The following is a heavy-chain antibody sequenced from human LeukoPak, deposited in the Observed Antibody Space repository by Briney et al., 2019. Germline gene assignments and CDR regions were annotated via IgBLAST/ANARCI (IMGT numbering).Heavy chain of an antibody. CDR3: AKHVSSSWFSAFDY. Sequence: GGSLRLSCAASGFTFSSYAMSWVRQAPGKGLEWVSAISGSGGSTYYADSVKGRFTISRDNSKNTLYLQMKSLRAEDTAVYYCAKHVSSSWFSAFDYWGQGTLVTVSS. D-gene: IGHD6-13*01. J-gene: IGHJ4*02. V-gene: IGHV3-23*01. CDR1: GFTFSSYA. CDR2: ISGSGGST.